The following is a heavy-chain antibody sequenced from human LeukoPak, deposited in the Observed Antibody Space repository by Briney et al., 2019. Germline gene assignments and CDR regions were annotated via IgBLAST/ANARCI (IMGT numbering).Heavy chain of an antibody. Sequence: GGSLRLSCAASGFTFSNASMSWGRQAPGKGLEWVSRIKSKTDGGTTHYAARGKGRFTIERDEKKDTLYLQMNSLKTEDTAVYYCSTDILETNWGGYWGQGTLVTVSS. V-gene: IGHV3-15*01. J-gene: IGHJ4*02. CDR2: IKSKTDGGTT. CDR3: STDILETNWGGY. D-gene: IGHD7-27*01. CDR1: GFTFSNAS.